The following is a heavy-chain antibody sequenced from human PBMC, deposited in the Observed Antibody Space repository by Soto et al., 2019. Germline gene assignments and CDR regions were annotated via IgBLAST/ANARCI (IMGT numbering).Heavy chain of an antibody. D-gene: IGHD1-26*01. CDR3: ARMVVVANIDY. Sequence: QVQLVQSGAEVKKPGASVKVSCQASGYTFTSYGLSWVRQAPGQGLEWMGGISAYNGNTHSAQKLQGRVTMTTDTYPSPAYMDLRSLRSDDKAVYYCARMVVVANIDYWGQGTLVTVSS. V-gene: IGHV1-18*01. J-gene: IGHJ4*02. CDR2: ISAYNGNT. CDR1: GYTFTSYG.